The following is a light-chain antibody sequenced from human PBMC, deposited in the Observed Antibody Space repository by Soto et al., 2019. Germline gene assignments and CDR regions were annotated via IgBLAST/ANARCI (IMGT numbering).Light chain of an antibody. CDR2: DAS. CDR1: QTVRNNY. V-gene: IGKV3-20*01. CDR3: QQYNNWPPWT. J-gene: IGKJ1*01. Sequence: EFVLTHSPGTLSLSPGERATLSCRAIQTVRNNYLAWYQQKPGQAPRLLIYDASSSATGIPDRFSGGGSGTDFTLTISTLEPEDFEVYYCQQYNNWPPWTFGQGTKVHI.